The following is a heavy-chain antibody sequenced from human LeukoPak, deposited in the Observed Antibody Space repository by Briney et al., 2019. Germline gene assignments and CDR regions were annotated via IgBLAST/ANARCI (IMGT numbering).Heavy chain of an antibody. J-gene: IGHJ3*02. CDR2: ISGSGGST. CDR1: GFTFSSYA. V-gene: IGHV3-23*01. Sequence: GGSLRLSCAASGFTFSSYAMSWVRQAPGKGLEWVSAISGSGGSTYYADSVKGRFTISRDNAKNSLYLQMNSLRAEDTAVYYCARGLRITMVRGVIIAFDIWGQGTMVTVSS. D-gene: IGHD3-10*01. CDR3: ARGLRITMVRGVIIAFDI.